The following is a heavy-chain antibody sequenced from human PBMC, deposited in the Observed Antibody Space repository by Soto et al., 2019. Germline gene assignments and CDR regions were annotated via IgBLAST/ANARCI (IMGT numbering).Heavy chain of an antibody. J-gene: IGHJ6*02. CDR1: GGTFNIYN. CDR2: ILPIFGTT. CDR3: ARDETGDSYYYSYGMDV. V-gene: IGHV1-69*01. D-gene: IGHD7-27*01. Sequence: QVQLVQSGAEVKKPGSSVKVSCKASGGTFNIYNINWVRQAPGQGLEWMGGILPIFGTTNYAQRFQGRLTIIADDSTSTAYMELSSLRSEDTAVYYCARDETGDSYYYSYGMDVWGQGTTVTVTS.